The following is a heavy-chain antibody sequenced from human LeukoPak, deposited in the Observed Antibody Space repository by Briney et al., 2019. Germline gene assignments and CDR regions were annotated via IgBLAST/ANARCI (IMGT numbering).Heavy chain of an antibody. D-gene: IGHD2-2*02. J-gene: IGHJ3*02. V-gene: IGHV3-23*01. CDR3: AKDSGYCSSTSCYISLDAFDI. Sequence: GGSLRLSCAASGFTFSNYAMSWVRQAPGKGLEWVSAISGSGGSTYYADSVKGRFTISRDNSKNTLYLQMNSLRAEDTAVYYCAKDSGYCSSTSCYISLDAFDIWGQGTMVTVSS. CDR2: ISGSGGST. CDR1: GFTFSNYA.